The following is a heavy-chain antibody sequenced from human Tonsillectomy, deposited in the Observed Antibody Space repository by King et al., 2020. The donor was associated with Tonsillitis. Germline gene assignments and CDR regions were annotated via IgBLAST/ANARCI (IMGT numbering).Heavy chain of an antibody. Sequence: VQLVESGGGLVQPGGSLRLSCAASGFTFSRYWMHWVRQAPGKGLVWVSRINTDDRSTDYADSVKGRFTISRDNAKNTLYLQMNSLRAEDTAVYYCARGGEKFGGFGSGSYLGRRFYYYGMDVWGQGTTVTVSS. CDR1: GFTFSRYW. V-gene: IGHV3-74*01. CDR2: INTDDRST. D-gene: IGHD3-10*01. J-gene: IGHJ6*02. CDR3: ARGGEKFGGFGSGSYLGRRFYYYGMDV.